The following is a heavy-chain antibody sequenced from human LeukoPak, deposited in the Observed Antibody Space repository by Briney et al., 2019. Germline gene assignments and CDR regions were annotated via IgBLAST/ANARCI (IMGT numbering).Heavy chain of an antibody. CDR1: GYSFSNYW. D-gene: IGHD3-22*01. CDR2: IYPGDSVT. CDR3: ARRYYYDSSSYGWFDP. Sequence: GESLNISCKGSGYSFSNYWIDWVRQMPGKGLEWIGSIYPGDSVTRYSPSFQGQVTFSADKSISTAYLQWSSLKASDTAMYFCARRYYYDSSSYGWFDPWGQGTLVTVSS. J-gene: IGHJ5*02. V-gene: IGHV5-51*01.